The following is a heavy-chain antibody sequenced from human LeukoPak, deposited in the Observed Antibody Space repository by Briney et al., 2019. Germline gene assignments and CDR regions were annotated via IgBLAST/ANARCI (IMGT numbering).Heavy chain of an antibody. J-gene: IGHJ4*02. CDR2: IYHTGST. V-gene: IGHV4-61*01. CDR1: GASVRSGSYY. D-gene: IGHD5-18*01. CDR3: ARSGARYSYGYDY. Sequence: SETLSLTCTVSGASVRSGSYYWTWIRQPPGEGLEWIGDIYHTGSTNYNPSLKSRVTFSLDKSKNHFALKLTSVTAADTAVYYCARSGARYSYGYDYWGQGTLVTVSS.